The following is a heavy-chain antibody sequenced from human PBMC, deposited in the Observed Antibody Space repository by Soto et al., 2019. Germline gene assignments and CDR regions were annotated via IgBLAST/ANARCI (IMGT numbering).Heavy chain of an antibody. CDR3: ARESKDGYNNGGLDF. D-gene: IGHD4-4*01. CDR2: IFYTGST. V-gene: IGHV4-59*01. J-gene: IGHJ4*02. CDR1: GGSFINYY. Sequence: SETLSLTCTVSGGSFINYYWNWIRQPPGKGLEWIGYIFYTGSTSYNPSLQSRVTISVETSKNLFSLRLSSVTAADTAVYYCARESKDGYNNGGLDFWGRGTLVTVSS.